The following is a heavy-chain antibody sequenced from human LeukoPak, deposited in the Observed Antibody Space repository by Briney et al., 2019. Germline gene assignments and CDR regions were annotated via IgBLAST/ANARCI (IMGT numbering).Heavy chain of an antibody. J-gene: IGHJ5*02. Sequence: PGGSLRLSCAASGFTFDDYAMHWVRQAPGKGLEWVSGISWNSGSIGYADSVKGRFTISRDNAKNSLYLHMNSLRAEDTALYYCAKDGSPYYYDSGGLFNWFDPWGQGTLVTVSS. CDR3: AKDGSPYYYDSGGLFNWFDP. CDR1: GFTFDDYA. CDR2: ISWNSGSI. V-gene: IGHV3-9*01. D-gene: IGHD3-22*01.